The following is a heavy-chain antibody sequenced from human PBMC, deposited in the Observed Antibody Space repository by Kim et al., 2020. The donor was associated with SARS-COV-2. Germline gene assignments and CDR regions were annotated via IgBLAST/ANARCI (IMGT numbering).Heavy chain of an antibody. CDR1: GFTFSNAW. CDR3: TTGAMSYYYYGMDV. Sequence: GGSLRLSCAASGFTFSNAWMSWVRQPPGKGLEWLGRIKSNLNGGEADYAAPVKGRFTISRDDSKNTLYLQMNSLKTEDTAVYYCTTGAMSYYYYGMDVWGQGTMVTVSS. D-gene: IGHD2-2*01. V-gene: IGHV3-15*01. J-gene: IGHJ6*02. CDR2: IKSNLNGGEA.